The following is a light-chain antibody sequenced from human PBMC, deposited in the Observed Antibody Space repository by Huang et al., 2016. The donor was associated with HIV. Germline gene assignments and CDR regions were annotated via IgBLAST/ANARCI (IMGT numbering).Light chain of an antibody. V-gene: IGKV2D-29*01. CDR2: EVS. Sequence: DIVMTQTPLSLSVTPGQPASISCKSSQSLLHSDGKTYLYWYLQTPGQPPQLLIYEVSNRFAGGPDMFRGSGSGTDFTVKISRVEAEDVGVYYCMHSTQHPYTFGQGTKLEIK. J-gene: IGKJ2*01. CDR3: MHSTQHPYT. CDR1: QSLLHSDGKTY.